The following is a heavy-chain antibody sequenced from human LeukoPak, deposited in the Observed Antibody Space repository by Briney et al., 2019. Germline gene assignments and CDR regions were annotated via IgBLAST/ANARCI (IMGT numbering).Heavy chain of an antibody. J-gene: IGHJ4*02. D-gene: IGHD6-6*01. Sequence: PSETLSLTCTVSGGSISSYYWSWVRQPPGKELEWIGNIYYSGSTNYNPSLKSRVTISVDTSKNQFSLKVSSVTAADTAVYFCARHDASIAARPFDYWGQGTLVTVSS. CDR2: IYYSGST. CDR3: ARHDASIAARPFDY. CDR1: GGSISSYY. V-gene: IGHV4-59*08.